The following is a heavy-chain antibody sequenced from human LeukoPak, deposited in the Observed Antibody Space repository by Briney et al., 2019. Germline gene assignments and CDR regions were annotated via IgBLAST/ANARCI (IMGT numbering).Heavy chain of an antibody. CDR3: ARDPPRDGYNVGYFQH. Sequence: GGSLRLSCAASGFTFSDYYMSWIRQAPGKGLEWVSYISSSGSTIYYADSVKGRFTISRDNAKNSLYLQMNSLRAEDTAVYYCARDPPRDGYNVGYFQHWGQGTLVTVSS. CDR1: GFTFSDYY. V-gene: IGHV3-11*04. J-gene: IGHJ1*01. D-gene: IGHD5-24*01. CDR2: ISSSGSTI.